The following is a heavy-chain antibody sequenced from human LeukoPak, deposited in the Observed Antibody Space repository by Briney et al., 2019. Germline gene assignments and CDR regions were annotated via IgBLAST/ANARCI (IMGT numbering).Heavy chain of an antibody. CDR3: ARELSFGGSYPCDY. D-gene: IGHD1-26*01. Sequence: SETLSLTCAVYGGSFSGYYWSWIRQPPGKGLEWIGEINHSGSTNYNPSLKSRVTISVDTSKNQFSLQLNSVTPEDTAVYYCARELSFGGSYPCDYWGQGTLVTVSS. J-gene: IGHJ4*02. V-gene: IGHV4-34*01. CDR2: INHSGST. CDR1: GGSFSGYY.